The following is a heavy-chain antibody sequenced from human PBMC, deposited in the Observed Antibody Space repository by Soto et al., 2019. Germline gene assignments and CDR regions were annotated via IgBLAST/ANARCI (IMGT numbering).Heavy chain of an antibody. CDR3: AKEGRYYGSGSSRWN. CDR2: ISGSGGST. V-gene: IGHV3-23*01. CDR1: GFSFSSYA. D-gene: IGHD3-10*01. J-gene: IGHJ4*02. Sequence: GGSLRLSCAASGFSFSSYAMSWVRQAPGKGLEWVSAISGSGGSTYYADSVKGRFTISRDNSKNTLYLQMNSLGAEDTAVYYCAKEGRYYGSGSSRWNWGQGPLVTVSS.